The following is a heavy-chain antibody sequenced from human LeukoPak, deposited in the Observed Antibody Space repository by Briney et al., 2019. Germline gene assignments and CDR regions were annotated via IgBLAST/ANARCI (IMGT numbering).Heavy chain of an antibody. D-gene: IGHD6-13*01. CDR2: IYYSGST. CDR3: ARHLDIAASGTFDY. Sequence: SETLSLTCTVSGGSICSHHWSWIRQPPGKGMEWIGYIYYSGSTNYKPSLKSRVTISVDTSKNQFSLKLTSVTAADTAVYYCARHLDIAASGTFDYWGQGTLITVSS. J-gene: IGHJ4*02. V-gene: IGHV4-59*08. CDR1: GGSICSHH.